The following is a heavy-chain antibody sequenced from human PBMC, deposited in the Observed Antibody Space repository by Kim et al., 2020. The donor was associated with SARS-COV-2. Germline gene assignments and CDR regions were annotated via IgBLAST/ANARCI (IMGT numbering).Heavy chain of an antibody. Sequence: ASVKVSCKASGYTFTSYYMHWVRQAPGQGLEWMGIINPSGGSTSYAQKFQGRVTMTRDTSTSTVYMELSSLRSEDTAVYYCARSEKVVPAAITGWFDPWGQGTLVTVSS. J-gene: IGHJ5*02. V-gene: IGHV1-46*01. CDR1: GYTFTSYY. CDR2: INPSGGST. D-gene: IGHD2-2*02. CDR3: ARSEKVVPAAITGWFDP.